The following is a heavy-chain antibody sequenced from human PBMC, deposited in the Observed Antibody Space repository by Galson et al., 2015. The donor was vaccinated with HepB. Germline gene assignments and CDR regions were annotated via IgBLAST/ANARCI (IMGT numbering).Heavy chain of an antibody. Sequence: CAISGDSVSSNSAAWNWIRQSPSRGLEWLGRTYYRSKWYNDYAVSVKSRITINPDTSKNQFSLQLNSVTPEDTAVYYCARGSTAMVYYYYGMDVWGQGTTVTVSS. V-gene: IGHV6-1*01. D-gene: IGHD5-18*01. CDR2: TYYRSKWYN. J-gene: IGHJ6*02. CDR1: GDSVSSNSAA. CDR3: ARGSTAMVYYYYGMDV.